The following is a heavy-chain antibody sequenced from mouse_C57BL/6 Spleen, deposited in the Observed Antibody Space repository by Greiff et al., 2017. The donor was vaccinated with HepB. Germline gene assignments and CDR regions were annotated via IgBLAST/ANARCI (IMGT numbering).Heavy chain of an antibody. CDR3: ARRGYGSREYFDV. J-gene: IGHJ1*03. CDR2: IWSGGST. CDR1: GFSLTSYG. V-gene: IGHV2-2*01. D-gene: IGHD1-1*01. Sequence: QVHVKQSGPGLVQPSQSLSITCTVSGFSLTSYGVHWVRQSPGKGLEWLGVIWSGGSTDYNAAFISRLSISKDNSKSQVFFKMNSLQADDTAIYYCARRGYGSREYFDVWGTGTTVTVSS.